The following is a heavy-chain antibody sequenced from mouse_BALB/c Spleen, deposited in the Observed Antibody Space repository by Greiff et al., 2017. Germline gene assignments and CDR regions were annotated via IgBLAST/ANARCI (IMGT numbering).Heavy chain of an antibody. V-gene: IGHV1-7*01. CDR2: INPSTGYT. CDR3: AATVVARDFDY. D-gene: IGHD1-1*01. Sequence: QVQLKESGAELAKPGASVKMSCKASGYTFTSYWMHWVKQRPGQGLEWIGYINPSTGYTEYNQKFKDKATLTADKSSSTAYMQLSSLTSEDSAVYYCAATVVARDFDYWGQGTTLTVSS. J-gene: IGHJ2*01. CDR1: GYTFTSYW.